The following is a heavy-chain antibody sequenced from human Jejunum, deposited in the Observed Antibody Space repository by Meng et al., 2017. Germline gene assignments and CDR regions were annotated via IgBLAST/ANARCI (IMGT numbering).Heavy chain of an antibody. D-gene: IGHD4-11*01. J-gene: IGHJ5*02. CDR2: IYHSGGT. CDR1: GYSINSDYF. V-gene: IGHV4-38-2*01. CDR3: ARVTYDYPNNYFDP. Sequence: SETLSLTCAVSGYSINSDYFWGWIRQPPGKGLEWIGSIYHSGGTFYNPSLKSRVTMSVDTSKNQFSLKLMSVTAADTALYYCARVTYDYPNNYFDPWGQGTLVTVSP.